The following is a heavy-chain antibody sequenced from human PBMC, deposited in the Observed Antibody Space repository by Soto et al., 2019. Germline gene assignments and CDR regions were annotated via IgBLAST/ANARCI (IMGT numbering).Heavy chain of an antibody. CDR2: IYHSGYT. J-gene: IGHJ4*02. V-gene: IGHV4-31*03. Sequence: QVQLQESGPGLVKPSQTLSLTCTVSGGSISSGGHYWSWIRQHPGKGLEWIGYIYHSGYTDYTPYLRSRATISVDTSTNHVSLKLSSVTAADTAVYYCARAVGNSFVDCWGQGAQVTVSS. CDR3: ARAVGNSFVDC. CDR1: GGSISSGGHY. D-gene: IGHD2-15*01.